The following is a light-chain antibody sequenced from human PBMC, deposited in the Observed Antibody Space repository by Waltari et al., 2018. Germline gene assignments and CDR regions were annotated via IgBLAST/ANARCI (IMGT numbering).Light chain of an antibody. CDR1: QSLVHSDGNTH. V-gene: IGKV2-30*02. Sequence: EVVMTQSPLSLPVTLGQPASLSCQSSQSLVHSDGNTHLNWFQQRPGQSPRRLFYRVSSRESGVPDRFSGSGSGTDFTLKISRVEAEDVGVYYCMQGTHWPYTFGQGTRLDIK. CDR3: MQGTHWPYT. CDR2: RVS. J-gene: IGKJ2*01.